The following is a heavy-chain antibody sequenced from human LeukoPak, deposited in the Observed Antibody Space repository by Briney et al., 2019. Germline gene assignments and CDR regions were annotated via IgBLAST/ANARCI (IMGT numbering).Heavy chain of an antibody. CDR3: ARARDGHINNWFDP. CDR1: GGSINSYY. D-gene: IGHD5-24*01. V-gene: IGHV4-59*01. CDR2: IYYSGSA. J-gene: IGHJ5*02. Sequence: SETLSLTCTVSGGSINSYYWSWIRQPPGKGLEWIGYIYYSGSAEYNPSLKSRVTISVDTSKNQFSLKMSAVTAADTAVYYCARARDGHINNWFDPWGQGTLVTVSS.